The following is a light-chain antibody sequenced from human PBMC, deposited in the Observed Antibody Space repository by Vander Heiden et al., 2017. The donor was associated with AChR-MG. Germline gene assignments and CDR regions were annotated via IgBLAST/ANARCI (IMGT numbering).Light chain of an antibody. CDR3: QQSYSTPPNT. CDR1: QSNRSY. CDR2: AAS. Sequence: DSEITKSPSSLSASVGHRVTITCRVSQSNRSYLNWYQQKTGKAPKLLIYAASSLQSGVPSRFSSSGSGTDFTLTISSMQHEDFASYYCQQSYSTPPNTFGQGTKLEIK. J-gene: IGKJ2*01. V-gene: IGKV1-39*01.